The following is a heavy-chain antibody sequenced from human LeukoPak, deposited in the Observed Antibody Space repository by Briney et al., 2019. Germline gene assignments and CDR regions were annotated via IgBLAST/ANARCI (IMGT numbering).Heavy chain of an antibody. Sequence: PGGSLRLSCAASRFSFSSYAMHWVRQAPGKGLEWVAFIRYDGSNKYYADSVKGRFTISRDNSKNTLYLQMNSLRAEDTAVYYCAKRGQLERGVVDYWGQGTLVTVSS. V-gene: IGHV3-30*02. CDR3: AKRGQLERGVVDY. J-gene: IGHJ4*02. CDR1: RFSFSSYA. CDR2: IRYDGSNK. D-gene: IGHD1-1*01.